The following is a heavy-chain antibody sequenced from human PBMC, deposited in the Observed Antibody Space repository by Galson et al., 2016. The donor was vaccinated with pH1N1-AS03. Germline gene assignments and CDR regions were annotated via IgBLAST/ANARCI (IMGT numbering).Heavy chain of an antibody. CDR2: IYWDDGK. V-gene: IGHV2-5*02. CDR1: GFSLATSGVG. J-gene: IGHJ4*02. Sequence: ALVKPTQTLTLTCAFSGFSLATSGVGVGWIRQPPGKALEWLALIYWDDGKLYNPSLKSRLTVTKDTSKNLVVLTLTDMDPVDTATYFCTRSRYYNTNLYYFDYWGQGTLVTVSS. CDR3: TRSRYYNTNLYYFDY. D-gene: IGHD2/OR15-2a*01.